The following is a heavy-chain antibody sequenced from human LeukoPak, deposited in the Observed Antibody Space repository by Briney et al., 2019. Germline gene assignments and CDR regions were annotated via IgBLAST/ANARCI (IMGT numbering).Heavy chain of an antibody. D-gene: IGHD5-18*01. V-gene: IGHV1-58*01. CDR1: GFTFGTSA. CDR2: IVVGSGNT. J-gene: IGHJ4*02. Sequence: SVKVSCKTSGFTFGTSAVQWMRQARGQRLEWIGWIVVGSGNTGYAQKFQGRVSITRDMSTSTAYMELNSLRSEDTAVYYCAAHRSAGWLTDCWGQGTLVTVSS. CDR3: AAHRSAGWLTDC.